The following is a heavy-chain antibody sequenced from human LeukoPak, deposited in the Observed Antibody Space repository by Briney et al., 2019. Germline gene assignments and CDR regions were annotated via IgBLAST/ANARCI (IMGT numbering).Heavy chain of an antibody. Sequence: GGSLRLSCAASGFTFSSYGMHWVRQAPGKGLEWVAVISYDGSNKYYADSVKGRFTISRDNSKDTLYLQMNSLRDEDTAVYYCARDTMLGMGNPWGQGTLVTVSS. D-gene: IGHD3-10*02. CDR2: ISYDGSNK. CDR3: ARDTMLGMGNP. J-gene: IGHJ5*02. V-gene: IGHV3-30*03. CDR1: GFTFSSYG.